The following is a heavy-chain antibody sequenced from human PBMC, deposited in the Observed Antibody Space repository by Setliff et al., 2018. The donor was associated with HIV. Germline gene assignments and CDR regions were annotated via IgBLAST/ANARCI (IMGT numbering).Heavy chain of an antibody. CDR1: GFTFSSFA. CDR3: ARGKPAMSGSLFDN. V-gene: IGHV3-64*02. J-gene: IGHJ4*02. Sequence: RLSCAASGFTFSSFAMYWVRQAPGKGLEYVSAISDSGDNTYFADFVQGRFSISRDNSKNTLYLQMGNLRPEDMAVYYCARGKPAMSGSLFDNWGQGTPVTVSS. CDR2: ISDSGDNT. D-gene: IGHD6-19*01.